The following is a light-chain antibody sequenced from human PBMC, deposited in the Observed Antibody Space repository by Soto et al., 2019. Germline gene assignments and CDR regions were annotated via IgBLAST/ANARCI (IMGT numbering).Light chain of an antibody. Sequence: DIVLTQSPGTLSLSPGERATLSCRASQSVANYLLWFQQKSGQAPRLLIYDASNRASGIPARFSGSGSGTDFTLTISSLETEDFAVYFCHHRSKWPYTFGQGTKLEIK. V-gene: IGKV3-11*01. J-gene: IGKJ2*01. CDR3: HHRSKWPYT. CDR1: QSVANY. CDR2: DAS.